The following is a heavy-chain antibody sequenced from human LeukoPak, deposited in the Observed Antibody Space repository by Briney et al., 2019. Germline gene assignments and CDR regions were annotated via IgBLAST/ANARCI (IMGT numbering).Heavy chain of an antibody. V-gene: IGHV1-18*01. CDR3: ARVLTRSPKGPEQWLPKLPNFDY. CDR1: GYTFTSYG. Sequence: GASVKVSCKASGYTFTSYGISWVRQAPGQGLEWMGWISAYNGNTNYAQKLQGRVTMTTDTSTSTAYMELRSLRSDDTAVYYCARVLTRSPKGPEQWLPKLPNFDYWGQGTLVTVSS. D-gene: IGHD6-19*01. J-gene: IGHJ4*02. CDR2: ISAYNGNT.